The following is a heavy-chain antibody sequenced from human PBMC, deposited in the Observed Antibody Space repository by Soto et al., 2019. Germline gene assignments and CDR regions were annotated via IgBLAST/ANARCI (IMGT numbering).Heavy chain of an antibody. Sequence: QLLLQESGPGLVRPSETLSLTCTVSSGSITSGNYYWAWIRQPPGKGLQWIGRIYFTGTTHYNLPLMCRFSIPVDTSKNQFSLTLRYVSAADTAVYYCARVGTTRQFDPWGQGALVTVSS. CDR1: SGSITSGNYY. CDR3: ARVGTTRQFDP. V-gene: IGHV4-39*02. D-gene: IGHD1-1*01. CDR2: IYFTGTT. J-gene: IGHJ5*02.